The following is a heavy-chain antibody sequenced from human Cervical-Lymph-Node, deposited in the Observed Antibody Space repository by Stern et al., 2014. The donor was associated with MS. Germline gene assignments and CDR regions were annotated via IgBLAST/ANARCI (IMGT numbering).Heavy chain of an antibody. CDR3: ARSDRLWGSFDY. D-gene: IGHD3-16*01. CDR1: GGSISTVGYY. V-gene: IGHV4-31*03. J-gene: IGHJ4*02. Sequence: VQLVESGPGLVKASQTLCLTCTVSGGSISTVGYYWTWIRQHPGKGLEWIGYSYHSGSTYYNPSLTSRASISVDTSKNQFSLNVTSVTAADTALYYCARSDRLWGSFDYWGQGTLVTVSS. CDR2: SYHSGST.